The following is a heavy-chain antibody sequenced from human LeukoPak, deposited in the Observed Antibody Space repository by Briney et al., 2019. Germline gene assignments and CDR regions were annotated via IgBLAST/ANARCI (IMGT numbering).Heavy chain of an antibody. CDR1: GGSISSYY. CDR2: IYTSGST. Sequence: SETLSLTCTVSGGSISSYYWSLLRQPAGKGLEWIGRIYTSGSTNYNPSLKSRVTMSVDTSKNQFSLKLSSVTAADTAVYYCARDPTGLVVGEDDAFDIWGQGTMVTVSS. V-gene: IGHV4-4*07. CDR3: ARDPTGLVVGEDDAFDI. J-gene: IGHJ3*02. D-gene: IGHD2-15*01.